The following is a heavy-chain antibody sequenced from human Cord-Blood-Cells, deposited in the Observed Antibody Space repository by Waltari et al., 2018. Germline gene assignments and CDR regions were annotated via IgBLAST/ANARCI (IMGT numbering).Heavy chain of an antibody. CDR3: ASPDILTGYYNY. Sequence: QLQLQESGPGLVKPSETLSLTCTVSGGSISSSSYYWGWIRQPPGKGLEWIGSIYYSGSTYDNPSLKSRVSISVDTSKNQFSLKLSSVTAADTAVYYCASPDILTGYYNYWGQGTLVTVSS. J-gene: IGHJ4*02. V-gene: IGHV4-39*01. D-gene: IGHD3-9*01. CDR1: GGSISSSSYY. CDR2: IYYSGST.